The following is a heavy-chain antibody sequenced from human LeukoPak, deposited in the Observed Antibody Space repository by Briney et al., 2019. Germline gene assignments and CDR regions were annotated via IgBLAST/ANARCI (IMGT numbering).Heavy chain of an antibody. CDR1: GFTFSSYA. CDR2: ISGSGGST. J-gene: IGHJ4*02. CDR3: AKAAGYSYGSYLDY. Sequence: GGSLRLSCAASGFTFSSYAMSWVRQAPGKGLEWVSAISGSGGSTYYADSVKGRFTISRDNAKNSLYQQMNSLRAEDTALYYCAKAAGYSYGSYLDYWGQGTLVTVSS. V-gene: IGHV3-23*01. D-gene: IGHD5-18*01.